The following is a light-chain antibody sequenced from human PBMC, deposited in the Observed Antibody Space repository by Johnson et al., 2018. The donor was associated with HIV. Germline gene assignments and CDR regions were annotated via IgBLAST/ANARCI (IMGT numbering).Light chain of an antibody. V-gene: IGLV1-51*02. CDR3: GTWDSSLSAGGV. Sequence: QSLLTQPPSVSAAPGQKVTISCSGSSSNIGNNYVSWYQQLPGTAHKLLIYENNKRPSGIPDRFSGSKSGTSATLGITGLQTGDEADYYCGTWDSSLSAGGVFGTGTKVTVL. J-gene: IGLJ1*01. CDR1: SSNIGNNY. CDR2: ENN.